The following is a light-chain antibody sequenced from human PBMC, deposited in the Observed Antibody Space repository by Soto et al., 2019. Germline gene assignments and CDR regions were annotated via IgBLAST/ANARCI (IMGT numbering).Light chain of an antibody. Sequence: QSVLTQPPSSSGTPGQRVTISCSGSSSNIGSNPVNWYQQLPGTAPKLLIYSNNQRPSGVPDRFSVSKSGTSASLAISGLQSEDAADYYCAAWDDSLNGPLYVFGTGTKLTVL. CDR3: AAWDDSLNGPLYV. CDR1: SSNIGSNP. CDR2: SNN. V-gene: IGLV1-44*01. J-gene: IGLJ1*01.